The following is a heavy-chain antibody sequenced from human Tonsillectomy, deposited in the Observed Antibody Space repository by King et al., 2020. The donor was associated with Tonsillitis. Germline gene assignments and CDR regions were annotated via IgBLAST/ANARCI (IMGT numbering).Heavy chain of an antibody. D-gene: IGHD4-11*01. J-gene: IGHJ4*02. CDR3: ARGGRDYSFSA. V-gene: IGHV3-74*01. Sequence: VQLVESGGGLVQPGGSLRLSCAASGFTFSSDRMYGVGQAPGKGLGWVSRINTDVSVRSYADSVKGRFTISRDNAKNTLDLQMNSLRAEDTAVYYCARGGRDYSFSAWGQGTLVTVSS. CDR2: INTDVSVR. CDR1: GFTFSSDR.